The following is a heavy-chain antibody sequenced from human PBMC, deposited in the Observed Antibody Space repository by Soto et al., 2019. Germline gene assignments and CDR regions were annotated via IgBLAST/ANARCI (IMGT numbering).Heavy chain of an antibody. CDR1: GYTFTGYY. V-gene: IGHV1-2*04. CDR3: ARYVYDSSGYYYGSSDYGMDV. J-gene: IGHJ6*02. Sequence: ASVKVSCKASGYTFTGYYMHWVRQAPGQGLEWMGWINTNSGDTNYAQKFQGWVTMTRDTSISTAYMELSRLRSDDTAVYYCARYVYDSSGYYYGSSDYGMDVWGQGTTVTVLL. CDR2: INTNSGDT. D-gene: IGHD3-22*01.